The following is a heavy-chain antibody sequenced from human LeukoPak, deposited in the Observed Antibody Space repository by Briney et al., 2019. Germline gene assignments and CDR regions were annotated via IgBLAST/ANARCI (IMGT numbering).Heavy chain of an antibody. V-gene: IGHV3-21*05. CDR1: GFTFSIYE. CDR3: ARDWEAYGSYDFDY. J-gene: IGHJ4*02. Sequence: PGGSLRLSCAASGFTFSIYEMNWVRQAPGKGLEWVSYISTSSTYMYYADSVKGRFTISRDNAKNSVYLQMNSLRDEDTAVYYCARDWEAYGSYDFDYWGQGTLVTVSS. CDR2: ISTSSTYM. D-gene: IGHD1-26*01.